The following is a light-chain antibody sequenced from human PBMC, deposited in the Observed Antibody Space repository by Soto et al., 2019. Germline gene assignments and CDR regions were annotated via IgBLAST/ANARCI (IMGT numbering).Light chain of an antibody. CDR3: QQYNNWPRT. CDR2: KAS. Sequence: DIQITQSPSTLSASVGDRVTITCRASQSISTLLAWYQQKPGKAPKLLIYKASSLESGVPSRFSGSASGTEFTLTISSLLSEDFAVYYCQQYNNWPRTLGQGTKVDIK. V-gene: IGKV1-5*03. J-gene: IGKJ1*01. CDR1: QSISTL.